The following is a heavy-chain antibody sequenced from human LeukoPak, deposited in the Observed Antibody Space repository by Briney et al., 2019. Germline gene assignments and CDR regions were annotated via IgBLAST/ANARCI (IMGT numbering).Heavy chain of an antibody. D-gene: IGHD6-13*01. Sequence: GRSLRLSCEASGFTFDDYGMHWVRQAPGKGLEWVSTISWNSASVGYVDSVKGRFTISRDNAKKTLYLQMNSLRTEDTALYYCAKDYGYSSSWYDYWGQGTLVTVSS. CDR2: ISWNSASV. CDR1: GFTFDDYG. V-gene: IGHV3-9*01. J-gene: IGHJ4*02. CDR3: AKDYGYSSSWYDY.